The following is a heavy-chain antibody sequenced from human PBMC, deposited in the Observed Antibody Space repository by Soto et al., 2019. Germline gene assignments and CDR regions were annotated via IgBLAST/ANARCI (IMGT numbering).Heavy chain of an antibody. D-gene: IGHD3-10*01. CDR2: ISSSGSTI. V-gene: IGHV3-48*03. J-gene: IGHJ4*02. CDR1: GFTFSSYE. CDR3: ARDLWFGESLPVRNY. Sequence: GGSLRLSCAASGFTFSSYEMNWVRQAPGKGLEWVSYISSSGSTIYYADSVKGRFTISRDNAKNSLYLQMNSPRAEDTAVYYCARDLWFGESLPVRNYWGQGTLVTVSS.